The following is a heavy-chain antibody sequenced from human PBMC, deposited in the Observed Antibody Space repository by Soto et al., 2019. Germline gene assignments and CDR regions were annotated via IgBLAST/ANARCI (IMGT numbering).Heavy chain of an antibody. CDR1: GGSFSGYY. CDR2: INHSGST. Sequence: SETLSLTCAVYGGSFSGYYWSWIRQPPGKGLEWIGEINHSGSTNYNPSLKSRVTISVDTSKNQFSLKLSSVTAADTAVYYCARGYDILTGYLPIDYWGQGTLVTVSS. V-gene: IGHV4-34*01. J-gene: IGHJ4*02. D-gene: IGHD3-9*01. CDR3: ARGYDILTGYLPIDY.